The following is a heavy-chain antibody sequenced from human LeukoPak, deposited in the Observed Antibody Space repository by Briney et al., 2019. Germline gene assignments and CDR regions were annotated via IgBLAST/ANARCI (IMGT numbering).Heavy chain of an antibody. Sequence: SETLSLTCTVSGGSITSYYWSWIRQPAGKGLEWIGRIYTSGSTNYNPSLKSRVTISVDKSKNQFSLKLSSVTAAETAVYYCASTLIFGVVTDIDYWGQGTLVTVSS. CDR2: IYTSGST. J-gene: IGHJ4*02. CDR1: GGSITSYY. D-gene: IGHD3-3*01. CDR3: ASTLIFGVVTDIDY. V-gene: IGHV4-4*07.